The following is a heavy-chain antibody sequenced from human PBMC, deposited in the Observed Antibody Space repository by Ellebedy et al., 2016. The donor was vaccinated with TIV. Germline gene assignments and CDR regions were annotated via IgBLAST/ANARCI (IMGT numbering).Heavy chain of an antibody. CDR1: GFTFSSYA. V-gene: IGHV3-23*01. CDR2: ISGSGGST. Sequence: GESLKISCAASGFTFSSYAMSWVRQAPGKGLEWVSAISGSGGSTYYAASVKGRFTISRDNSKNTLYLQMNSLRAEDTAVYYSASTVTTGFDYWGQGTTVTVSS. D-gene: IGHD4-17*01. J-gene: IGHJ4*02. CDR3: ASTVTTGFDY.